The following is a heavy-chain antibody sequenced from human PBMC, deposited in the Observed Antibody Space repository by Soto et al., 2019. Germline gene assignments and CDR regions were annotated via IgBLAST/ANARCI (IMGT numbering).Heavy chain of an antibody. CDR1: GYTFTSYY. D-gene: IGHD6-13*01. CDR2: INPSGGST. Sequence: AAVKVSCKASGYTFTSYYMHWVRQAPGQGLEWMGIINPSGGSTSYAQKFQGRVTMTRDTSTSTVYMELSSLRSDDTAVYYCARRIAEGMDGWGQGTTVTVSS. CDR3: ARRIAEGMDG. V-gene: IGHV1-46*01. J-gene: IGHJ6*02.